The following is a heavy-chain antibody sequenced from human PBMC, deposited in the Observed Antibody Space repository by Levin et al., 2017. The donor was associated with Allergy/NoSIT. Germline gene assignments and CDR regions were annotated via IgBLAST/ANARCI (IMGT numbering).Heavy chain of an antibody. CDR3: ARDGVVVVAATGAFDI. CDR1: GFTFSSYA. CDR2: ISYDGSNK. D-gene: IGHD2-15*01. Sequence: GGSLRLSCAASGFTFSSYAMHWVRQAPGKGLEWVAVISYDGSNKYYADSVKGRFTISRDNSKNTLYLQMNSLRAEDTAVYYCARDGVVVVAATGAFDIWGQGTMVTVSS. V-gene: IGHV3-30-3*01. J-gene: IGHJ3*02.